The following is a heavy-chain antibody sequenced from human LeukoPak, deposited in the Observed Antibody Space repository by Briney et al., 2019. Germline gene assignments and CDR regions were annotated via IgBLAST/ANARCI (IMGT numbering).Heavy chain of an antibody. D-gene: IGHD4/OR15-4a*01. CDR2: IIPIFGTA. J-gene: IGHJ6*03. CDR3: ARGLLYYYYYYMDV. CDR1: GYTFTNYY. Sequence: SVKVSCKASGYTFTNYYIHWVRQAPGQGLEWMGGIIPIFGTANYAQKFQGRVTITADKSTSTAYMELSSLRSEDTAVYYCARGLLYYYYYYMDVWGKGTTVTVSS. V-gene: IGHV1-69*06.